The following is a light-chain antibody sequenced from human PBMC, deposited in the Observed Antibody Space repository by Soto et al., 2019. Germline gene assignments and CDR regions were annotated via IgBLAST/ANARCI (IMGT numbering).Light chain of an antibody. J-gene: IGKJ4*01. V-gene: IGKV1-33*01. CDR3: QNYDNLPLT. Sequence: DIQMTHSPSSLSASVVYRFTIACQASQNIYNYLNWYQYKPGKAPKVLIFDAASLETGVPSRFSGSGYGTDFSLTTNSLQPEDVATYYCQNYDNLPLTCGGGNKGDIK. CDR1: QNIYNY. CDR2: DAA.